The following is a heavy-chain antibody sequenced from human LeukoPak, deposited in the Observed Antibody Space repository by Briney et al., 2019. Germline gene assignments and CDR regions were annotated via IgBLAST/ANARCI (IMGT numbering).Heavy chain of an antibody. J-gene: IGHJ4*02. CDR1: GFTFSSYA. CDR3: AKSQDGGRLFHFDY. V-gene: IGHV3-23*01. CDR2: ISGSGGST. Sequence: GGSLRLSCAASGFTFSSYAMSWVGQAPGKGLEWASVISGSGGSTYSADSVKGRFTISRDNSKNTLYLQMNSLRAEDTAVYFCAKSQDGGRLFHFDYWGQGTLVTVSS. D-gene: IGHD1-26*01.